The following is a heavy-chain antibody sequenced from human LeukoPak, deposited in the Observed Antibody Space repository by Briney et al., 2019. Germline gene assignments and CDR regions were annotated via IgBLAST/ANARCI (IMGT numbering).Heavy chain of an antibody. J-gene: IGHJ4*02. CDR1: GFTFSSYG. Sequence: PGRSLRLSCAASGFTFSSYGVHWVRQAPGKGLEWVAVISYDGSNKYYADSVKGRFTISRDNSKNTLYLQMNSLRAEDTAVYYCAKGRVAAAGTGFGSDYWGQGTLVTVSS. CDR3: AKGRVAAAGTGFGSDY. CDR2: ISYDGSNK. V-gene: IGHV3-30*18. D-gene: IGHD6-13*01.